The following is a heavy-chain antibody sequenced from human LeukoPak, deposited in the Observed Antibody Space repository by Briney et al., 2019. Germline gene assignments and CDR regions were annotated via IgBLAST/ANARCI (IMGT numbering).Heavy chain of an antibody. J-gene: IGHJ4*02. Sequence: SETLSLTCTVSGGSISSYYWSWIRQPPGKGLERIAYLFYSGSTDYNPSLESRVTISVDTSKNQFSLKLRSVTAADTAVYYCATVAVIRGVTYFDYWGQGTLVTVSS. V-gene: IGHV4-59*01. CDR2: LFYSGST. CDR3: ATVAVIRGVTYFDY. CDR1: GGSISSYY. D-gene: IGHD3-10*01.